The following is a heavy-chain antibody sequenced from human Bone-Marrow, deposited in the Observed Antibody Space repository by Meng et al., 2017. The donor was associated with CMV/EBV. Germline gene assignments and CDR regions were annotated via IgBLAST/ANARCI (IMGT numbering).Heavy chain of an antibody. CDR2: IDSDGTVT. Sequence: GESLKISNAAAGFSFSTYWMHWVRQAPGKGLVWVSRIDSDGTVTTYGDSVKGRFTVSRDNAQNTMYLQMSSLRAEDTAVYFCGRDIVGHTGDYWGQGNLVNVDS. V-gene: IGHV3-74*03. CDR3: GRDIVGHTGDY. CDR1: GFSFSTYW. D-gene: IGHD1-26*01. J-gene: IGHJ4*02.